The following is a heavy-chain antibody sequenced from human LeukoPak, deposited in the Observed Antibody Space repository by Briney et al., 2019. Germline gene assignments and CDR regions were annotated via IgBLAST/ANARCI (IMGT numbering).Heavy chain of an antibody. CDR2: IIPIFGTA. V-gene: IGHV1-69*13. D-gene: IGHD5-18*01. CDR3: ARSDTAMVTGYYYYYMDV. CDR1: GGTFSSYA. J-gene: IGHJ6*03. Sequence: ASVKVSCKASGGTFSSYAISWVRQAPGQGLEWMGGIIPIFGTANYAQKFQGRVTITADESTSTAYMELSSLRSEDTAVYYCARSDTAMVTGYYYYYMDVWGKGTTVTVSS.